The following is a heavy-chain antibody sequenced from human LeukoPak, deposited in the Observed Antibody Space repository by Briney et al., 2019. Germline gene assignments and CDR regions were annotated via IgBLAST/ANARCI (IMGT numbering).Heavy chain of an antibody. CDR2: ISSSSSTI. J-gene: IGHJ5*02. CDR3: ARVHTSSYAADL. Sequence: GGSLRLSCAASGFTFSTYSIDWVRQAPGKGLEWISYISSSSSTIGFADSVKGRFTISRDNARNSVYLQMNSLRAEDTAVYYCARVHTSSYAADLWGQGTLVTVS. D-gene: IGHD3-22*01. CDR1: GFTFSTYS. V-gene: IGHV3-48*04.